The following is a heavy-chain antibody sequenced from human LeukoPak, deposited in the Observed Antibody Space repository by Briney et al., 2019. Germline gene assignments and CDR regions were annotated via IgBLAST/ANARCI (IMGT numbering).Heavy chain of an antibody. Sequence: PSETLSLTCTVSGGSISSYYWSWIRQPAGKGLEWIGRIYTSGSTNYNPSLKSRVTMSVDTSKNQFSLKLSSVTAADTAVYYCARESVVVFRPSSYFQHWGQGTLVTVSS. CDR2: IYTSGST. CDR3: ARESVVVFRPSSYFQH. CDR1: GGSISSYY. V-gene: IGHV4-4*07. D-gene: IGHD3-22*01. J-gene: IGHJ1*01.